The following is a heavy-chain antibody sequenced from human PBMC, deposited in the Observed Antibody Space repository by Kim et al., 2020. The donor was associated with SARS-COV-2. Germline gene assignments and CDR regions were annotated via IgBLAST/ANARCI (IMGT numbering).Heavy chain of an antibody. CDR3: ARDLGDIVVVPAAMVSGLAY. J-gene: IGHJ4*02. CDR2: ISYDGSNK. CDR1: GFTFSSYA. Sequence: GSLRLSCAASGFTFSSYAMHWVRQAPGKGLEWVAVISYDGSNKYYADSVKGRFTISRDNSKNTLYLQMNSLRAEDTAVYYCARDLGDIVVVPAAMVSGLAYWGQGTLVTVSS. D-gene: IGHD2-2*01. V-gene: IGHV3-30*04.